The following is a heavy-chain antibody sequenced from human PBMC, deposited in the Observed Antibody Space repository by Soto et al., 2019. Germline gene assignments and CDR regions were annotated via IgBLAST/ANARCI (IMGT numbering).Heavy chain of an antibody. J-gene: IGHJ3*02. D-gene: IGHD3-10*01. V-gene: IGHV4-59*01. CDR2: IYYSGST. Sequence: QVQLQESGPGLVKPSEPLSLTCTVSGGSISSYYWSWIRQPPGKGLEWLGYIYYSGSTNYNPSLKSRVTISVDTSKNQCSLKLSSVTAADTAVYYCARVWGGAFDIWGQGTMGTVSS. CDR1: GGSISSYY. CDR3: ARVWGGAFDI.